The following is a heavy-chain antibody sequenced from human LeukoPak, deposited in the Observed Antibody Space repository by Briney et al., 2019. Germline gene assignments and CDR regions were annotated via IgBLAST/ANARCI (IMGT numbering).Heavy chain of an antibody. CDR1: GDSFNSSTW. Sequence: SETLSLTRTVSGDSFNSSTWWSWVRQPPGMGLEWIGEIYHSGTTTYTPSLNSRPTLPLDNSKHQFSRTLNSVTAAATAVDFYARGENSFGYGNYWGQGTLVTVSS. D-gene: IGHD5-18*01. J-gene: IGHJ4*02. CDR3: ARGENSFGYGNY. CDR2: IYHSGTT. V-gene: IGHV4-4*02.